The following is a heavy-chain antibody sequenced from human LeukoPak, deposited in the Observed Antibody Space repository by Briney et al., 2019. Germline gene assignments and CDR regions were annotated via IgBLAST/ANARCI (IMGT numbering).Heavy chain of an antibody. CDR2: ISYDGSNK. J-gene: IGHJ4*02. CDR3: ARDNCSYGLCHFDY. Sequence: GRSLRLSCAASGFTFSSYAMHWVRQAPGKGLEWVAVISYDGSNKYYADSVKGRFTISRDNSKNTLCLQMNSLRAEDTAVYYCARDNCSYGLCHFDYWGQGTLVTVSS. V-gene: IGHV3-30-3*01. D-gene: IGHD5-18*01. CDR1: GFTFSSYA.